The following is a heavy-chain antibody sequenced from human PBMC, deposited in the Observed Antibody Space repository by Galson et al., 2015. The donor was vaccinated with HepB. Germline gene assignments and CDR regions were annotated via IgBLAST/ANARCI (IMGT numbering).Heavy chain of an antibody. D-gene: IGHD2-2*01. J-gene: IGHJ6*02. V-gene: IGHV1-69*13. CDR3: ARARTPGEYQLLSFYHHYGMDV. CDR1: GGTFTNHA. CDR2: IIPIFGTA. Sequence: SVKVSCKASGGTFTNHAISWVRQAPGQGLEWVGGIIPIFGTADYAQKFQGRVTITADESTSTAYMEVSSLRSEDTAVYYCARARTPGEYQLLSFYHHYGMDVWGHGTTVTVSS.